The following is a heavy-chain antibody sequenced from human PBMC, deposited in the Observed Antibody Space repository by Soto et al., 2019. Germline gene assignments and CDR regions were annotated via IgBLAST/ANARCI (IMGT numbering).Heavy chain of an antibody. D-gene: IGHD2-2*01. CDR1: GFTFSTYA. CDR2: ISGSGGST. J-gene: IGHJ6*02. V-gene: IGHV3-23*01. Sequence: GGSLRLSCAASGFTFSTYAMSWVRQAPGKGLEWVSAISGSGGSTYYADSVKGRFTISRDNSKNTLYLQMNSLRAEDTAVYYCAKEGYCSSTSCYFNYYYDGMDVWGQGTTVTVSS. CDR3: AKEGYCSSTSCYFNYYYDGMDV.